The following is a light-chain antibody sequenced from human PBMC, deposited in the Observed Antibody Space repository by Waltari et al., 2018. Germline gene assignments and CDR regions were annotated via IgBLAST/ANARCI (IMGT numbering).Light chain of an antibody. Sequence: DIQMTQFPSTLSASVGDRVTITCRASQSINTWLDWYQQKPGKAPNLLIYKTSTLESGVPSRFTGSGSGTEFTLTIDSLQPDDFATYYCQQYNSYSNTFGQGTKVEIK. CDR1: QSINTW. CDR3: QQYNSYSNT. J-gene: IGKJ2*01. CDR2: KTS. V-gene: IGKV1-5*03.